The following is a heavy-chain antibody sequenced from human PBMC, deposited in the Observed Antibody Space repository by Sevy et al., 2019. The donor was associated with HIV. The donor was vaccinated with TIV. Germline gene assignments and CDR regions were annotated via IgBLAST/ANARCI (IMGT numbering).Heavy chain of an antibody. J-gene: IGHJ3*02. CDR3: ARDGRGISAFDI. Sequence: GESLRLSCVASEFIFSSHAVSWVRQAPGKGLEWVSAISGDGENTHYADSVRGRFTISRDNFKNTLYLQMNSLRAEDTALYYCARDGRGISAFDIWGPGTMVTVSS. CDR1: EFIFSSHA. D-gene: IGHD3-3*02. V-gene: IGHV3-23*01. CDR2: ISGDGENT.